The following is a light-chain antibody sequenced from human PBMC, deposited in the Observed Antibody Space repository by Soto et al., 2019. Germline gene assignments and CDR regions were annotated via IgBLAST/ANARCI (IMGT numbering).Light chain of an antibody. CDR3: NSYTSSSNLV. J-gene: IGLJ2*01. CDR1: SSDVGGYNY. Sequence: QSALTQPASVSGSPGQSITISCTGTSSDVGGYNYVSWYQQHPGKVPKLMIYEVSNRPSGVSNRFSGSKSGNTASLTISGLQAEDEADYYCNSYTSSSNLVFGGGTKLTVL. CDR2: EVS. V-gene: IGLV2-14*01.